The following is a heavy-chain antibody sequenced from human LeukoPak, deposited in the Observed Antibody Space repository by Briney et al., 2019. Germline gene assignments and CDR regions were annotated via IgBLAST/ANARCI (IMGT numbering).Heavy chain of an antibody. CDR2: IYHGGST. J-gene: IGHJ4*02. Sequence: SETLSLTCAVSGYSISSGYYWGWIRQPPGKGLEWIGSIYHGGSTYYNPSLKSRVTISVDTSRNQFSLKLSSVTAADTAVYYCAGISSGYYYYFDHWGQGTLVTVSS. V-gene: IGHV4-38-2*01. CDR1: GYSISSGYY. D-gene: IGHD3-22*01. CDR3: AGISSGYYYYFDH.